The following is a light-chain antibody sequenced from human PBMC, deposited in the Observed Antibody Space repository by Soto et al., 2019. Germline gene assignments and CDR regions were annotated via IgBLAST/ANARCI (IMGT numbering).Light chain of an antibody. Sequence: EIVMTQSPVTLSVSPGERATLSCRASQSVSYNLAWYQHRPGQAPRLLIYGASTRATAIPARFTGSGSGTEFTLTISRLEPEDFAVYYCQQYGSSGTFGQGTKVDIK. CDR1: QSVSYN. V-gene: IGKV3-15*01. J-gene: IGKJ1*01. CDR3: QQYGSSGT. CDR2: GAS.